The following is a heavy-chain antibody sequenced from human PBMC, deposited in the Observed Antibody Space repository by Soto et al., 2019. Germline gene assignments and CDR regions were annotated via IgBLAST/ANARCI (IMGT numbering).Heavy chain of an antibody. CDR1: GLTFSSYA. Sequence: PGGSLRLSCTASGLTFSSYAMSWVRQAPGKGLEWVSGISGSGDSTYYADSVKGRFTISRDNSKNTLYLQMNSLRAEDTAVYYWAKRGSGSKFDYWGQGTLVTVSS. D-gene: IGHD1-26*01. J-gene: IGHJ4*02. V-gene: IGHV3-23*01. CDR3: AKRGSGSKFDY. CDR2: ISGSGDST.